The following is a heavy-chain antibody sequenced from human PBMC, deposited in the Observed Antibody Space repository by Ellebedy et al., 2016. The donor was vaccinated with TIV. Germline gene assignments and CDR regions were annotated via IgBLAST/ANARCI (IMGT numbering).Heavy chain of an antibody. CDR2: ITGNGQHE. CDR3: AKGGDVDI. CDR1: GLTFSTYG. J-gene: IGHJ3*02. V-gene: IGHV3-30*18. Sequence: PGGSLRLSCVFSGLTFSTYGFQWVRQAPGKGLEWVSIITGNGQHEFYGDSVKGRFTISRDNSKTTLYLQMSNLRTEDTAIYYWAKGGDVDIWGHGTAVTVSS.